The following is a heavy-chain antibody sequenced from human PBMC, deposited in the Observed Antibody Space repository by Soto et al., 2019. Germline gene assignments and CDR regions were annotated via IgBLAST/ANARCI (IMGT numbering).Heavy chain of an antibody. D-gene: IGHD6-19*01. CDR1: GFTFSSYA. J-gene: IGHJ4*02. CDR2: ISYDGSNK. Sequence: QVQLVESGGGVVQPGRSLRLSCAASGFTFSSYAMHWVRQAPGKGLEWVAVISYDGSNKYYADSVKGRFTISRDNSKNTLYLQMNSLRDEDTAVYYCAKGHSGREYFDYWGQGTLVTVSS. CDR3: AKGHSGREYFDY. V-gene: IGHV3-30*18.